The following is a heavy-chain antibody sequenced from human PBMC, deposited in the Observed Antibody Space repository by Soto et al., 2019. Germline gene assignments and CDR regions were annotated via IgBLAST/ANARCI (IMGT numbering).Heavy chain of an antibody. CDR3: ARDLGYCSGGSCAFDY. CDR1: GGSISTYY. CDR2: IYYSGST. Sequence: TSETLSLTCTVSGGSISTYYWNWIRQPPGKGLEWIGYIYYSGSTNYNPSLKSRVTISVDTSKNQFSLKLSSVTAADTAVYYCARDLGYCSGGSCAFDYWGQGTLVTVS. V-gene: IGHV4-59*01. D-gene: IGHD2-15*01. J-gene: IGHJ4*02.